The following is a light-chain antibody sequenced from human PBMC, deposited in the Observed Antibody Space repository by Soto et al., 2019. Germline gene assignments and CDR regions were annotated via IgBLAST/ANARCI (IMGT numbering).Light chain of an antibody. CDR3: HQRTNSRPCT. CDR1: QNISTY. Sequence: EIVLTQSPATLSLSPGEGASLSCSASQNISTYLAWYQQRPGQLTRLLIYGVAKRAPAIPPRFSGSGSRTDFTVSVSGRETGNFAPWYCHQRTNSRPCTLGQGTRV. V-gene: IGKV3-11*01. CDR2: GVA. J-gene: IGKJ1*01.